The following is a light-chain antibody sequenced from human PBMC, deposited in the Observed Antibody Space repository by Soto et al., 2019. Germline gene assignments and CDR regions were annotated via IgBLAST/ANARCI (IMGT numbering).Light chain of an antibody. Sequence: QSVLTQPPSVSGAPGQRVTISCTGNSSNLGAGYDVHWYQQLPGAAPKLVIFGNRNRPSGVPERFSGSKSGTSASLAITGLQAEDEADYYCSSFTSSSSVVFGTGTKLTVL. J-gene: IGLJ1*01. CDR3: SSFTSSSSVV. V-gene: IGLV1-40*01. CDR1: SSNLGAGYD. CDR2: GNR.